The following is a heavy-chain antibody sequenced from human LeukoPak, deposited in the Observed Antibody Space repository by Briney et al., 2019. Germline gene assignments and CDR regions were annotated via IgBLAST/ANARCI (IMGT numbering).Heavy chain of an antibody. V-gene: IGHV3-23*01. Sequence: GGSLRLSCAASGFTFSSYAMSWVRQAPGKGLEWVSAISGSGGSTYYVDSVKGRFTISRDNSKNTLYLQMNSLRAEDTAVYYYAKVNSGWSFDYWGQGTLVTVSS. CDR3: AKVNSGWSFDY. J-gene: IGHJ4*02. CDR1: GFTFSSYA. D-gene: IGHD6-19*01. CDR2: ISGSGGST.